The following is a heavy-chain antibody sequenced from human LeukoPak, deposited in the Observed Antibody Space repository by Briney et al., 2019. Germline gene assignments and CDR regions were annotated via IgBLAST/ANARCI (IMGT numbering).Heavy chain of an antibody. CDR1: GGTFSSYA. V-gene: IGHV1-69*13. D-gene: IGHD3-10*01. J-gene: IGHJ4*02. CDR3: ARATIGELAVDYFDY. CDR2: IIPIFGTA. Sequence: SVKVSCKASGGTFSSYAISWVRQAPGQGLGWMGGIIPIFGTANYAQKFQGRVTITADESTSTAYMELSSLRSEDTAVYYCARATIGELAVDYFDYWGQGTLVTVSS.